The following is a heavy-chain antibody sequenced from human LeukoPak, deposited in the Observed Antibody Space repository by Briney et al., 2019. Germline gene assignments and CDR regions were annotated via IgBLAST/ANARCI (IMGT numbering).Heavy chain of an antibody. CDR1: GFTFDDYA. CDR3: AKVLVRLFSNDAFDI. CDR2: ISWNSGSI. J-gene: IGHJ3*02. Sequence: GGSLRLSCAASGFTFDDYAMHWVRQAPGKGLEWVSGISWNSGSIGYADSVKGRFTISRDNAKNSLYLQMNSLRAEDTALYYCAKVLVRLFSNDAFDIWGQGTMVTVSS. D-gene: IGHD3-10*01. V-gene: IGHV3-9*01.